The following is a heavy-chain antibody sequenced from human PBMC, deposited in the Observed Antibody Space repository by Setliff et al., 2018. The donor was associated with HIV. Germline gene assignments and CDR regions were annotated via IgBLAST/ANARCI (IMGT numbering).Heavy chain of an antibody. CDR1: GGSISSYY. Sequence: SETLSLTCTVSGGSISSYYWGWIRQPPGKGLEWIGTIYRNGNTYYNPSLKSRVTISADPSKNQFSLKLSSVTAADTAVYYCARAEILVYFGELFGNWFDPWGQGILVTVSS. J-gene: IGHJ5*02. CDR2: IYRNGNT. CDR3: ARAEILVYFGELFGNWFDP. V-gene: IGHV4-38-2*02. D-gene: IGHD3-10*01.